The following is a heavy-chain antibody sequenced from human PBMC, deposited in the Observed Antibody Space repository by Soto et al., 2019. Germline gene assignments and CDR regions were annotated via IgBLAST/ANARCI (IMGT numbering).Heavy chain of an antibody. D-gene: IGHD5-12*01. J-gene: IGHJ4*02. CDR2: IHHSGST. CDR3: ARSSGYVPAGY. CDR1: GYPISSGYY. V-gene: IGHV4-38-2*01. Sequence: LSLTCAVSGYPISSGYYWGWIRQPPGKGLEWIGIIHHSGSTYYNPSLRSRITISVDTSKNQFSLKMPSVTAADTAVYYCARSSGYVPAGYWGQGILVTVSS.